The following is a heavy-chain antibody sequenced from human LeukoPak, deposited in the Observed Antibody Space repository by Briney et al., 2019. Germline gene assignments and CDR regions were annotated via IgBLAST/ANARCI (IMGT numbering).Heavy chain of an antibody. Sequence: GGSLRLSCAASGFTFSNYWMNWVRQAPGKGLEWVAVISYDGSNKYYADSVKGRFTISRDNSKNTLYLQMNSLRAEDTAVYYCAKVWHDYGDEGGAFDIWGQGTMVTVSS. CDR3: AKVWHDYGDEGGAFDI. J-gene: IGHJ3*02. D-gene: IGHD4-17*01. V-gene: IGHV3-30*18. CDR2: ISYDGSNK. CDR1: GFTFSNYW.